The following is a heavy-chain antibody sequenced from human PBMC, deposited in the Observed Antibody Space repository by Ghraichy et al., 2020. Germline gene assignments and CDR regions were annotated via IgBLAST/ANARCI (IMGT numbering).Heavy chain of an antibody. CDR3: ARIVASQGMVVAPPYYMDV. CDR1: GFTVSSNY. J-gene: IGHJ6*03. CDR2: IYSGGST. D-gene: IGHD2-15*01. Sequence: GGSLRLSCAASGFTVSSNYMSWVRQAPGKGLEWVSVIYSGGSTYYADSVKGRFTISRDNSKNTLYLQMNSLRAEDTAVYYCARIVASQGMVVAPPYYMDVWGKGTTVTVSS. V-gene: IGHV3-53*01.